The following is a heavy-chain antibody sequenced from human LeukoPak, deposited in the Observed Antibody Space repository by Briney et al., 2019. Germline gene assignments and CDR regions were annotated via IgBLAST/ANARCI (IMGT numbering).Heavy chain of an antibody. J-gene: IGHJ3*02. D-gene: IGHD2-15*01. CDR1: GFTFSSYA. V-gene: IGHV3-21*01. CDR2: ISSSSSYI. CDR3: ARVGSWTDAFDI. Sequence: GGSLRLSCAASGFTFSSYAMSWVRQAPGKGLEWVSSISSSSSYIYYADSEKGRFTISRDNAKNSLYLQMNSLRAEDTAVYYCARVGSWTDAFDIWGQGTMVTVSS.